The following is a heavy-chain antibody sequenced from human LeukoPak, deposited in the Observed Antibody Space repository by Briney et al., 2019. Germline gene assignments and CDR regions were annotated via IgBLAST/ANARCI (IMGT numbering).Heavy chain of an antibody. D-gene: IGHD6-19*01. CDR2: INHSGST. Sequence: RTSETLSLTCAVYGGSFSGYYWSWIRQPPGKGLEWIGEINHSGSTNCNPSLKSRVTISVDTSKNQFSLKLSSVTAADTAVYYCARVKVFAGYSSGLSRFAPWGHGTLVTVSS. CDR3: ARVKVFAGYSSGLSRFAP. CDR1: GGSFSGYY. J-gene: IGHJ5*02. V-gene: IGHV4-34*01.